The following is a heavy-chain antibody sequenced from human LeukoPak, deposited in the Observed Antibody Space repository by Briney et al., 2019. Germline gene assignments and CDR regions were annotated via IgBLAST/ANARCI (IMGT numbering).Heavy chain of an antibody. Sequence: ASVKVSCKASGGIFGYGFSWVRQAPGQGLEWMGWINPNSGGTNYAQKFQGRVTMTRDTSISTAYMELSRLRSDDTAVYYCARGERDPPEPWVDYWGQGTLVTVSS. CDR3: ARGERDPPEPWVDY. V-gene: IGHV1-2*02. J-gene: IGHJ4*02. D-gene: IGHD5-24*01. CDR2: INPNSGGT. CDR1: GGIFGYG.